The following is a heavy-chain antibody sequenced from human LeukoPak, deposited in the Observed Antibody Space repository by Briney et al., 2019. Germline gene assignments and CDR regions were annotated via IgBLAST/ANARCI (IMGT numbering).Heavy chain of an antibody. Sequence: SETLSLTCTVSGGSISSYYWSWIRQPPGKGLEWIGEINHSGSTNYNPSLKSRVTISVDTSKNQFSLKLSSVTAADTAVYYCARGLWYCSSTSCYHAYYYYGMDVWGQGTTVTVSS. D-gene: IGHD2-2*01. CDR1: GGSISSYY. CDR2: INHSGST. V-gene: IGHV4-34*01. J-gene: IGHJ6*02. CDR3: ARGLWYCSSTSCYHAYYYYGMDV.